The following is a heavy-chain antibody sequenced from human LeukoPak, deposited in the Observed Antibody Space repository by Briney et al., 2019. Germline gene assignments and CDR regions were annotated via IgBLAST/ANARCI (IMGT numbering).Heavy chain of an antibody. CDR2: IDESGNT. J-gene: IGHJ3*02. Sequence: SETLSLTCTVSGGSFSRYYWSWIRRPPGKGLEWIGYIDESGNTNYNPSLKSQVTISVDKSKNQFSLKLSFVTAADTAMYYCARSDYHNSGSHTVFDAFDIWGQGTRVTVSS. V-gene: IGHV4-59*01. CDR1: GGSFSRYY. D-gene: IGHD3-10*01. CDR3: ARSDYHNSGSHTVFDAFDI.